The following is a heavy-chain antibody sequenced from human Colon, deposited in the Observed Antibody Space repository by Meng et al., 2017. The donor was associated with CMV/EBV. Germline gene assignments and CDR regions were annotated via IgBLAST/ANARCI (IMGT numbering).Heavy chain of an antibody. V-gene: IGHV3-30*02. D-gene: IGHD2-2*01. Sequence: GESLKISCVASGFTFSSYGMHWVRQAPGKGLEWVAFIRYDGANTYSADSVKGRFTISRDNSKNTLYLQMNSMRHDDTAMYYCARVSSISVVPADGYWGQGTLVTVSS. CDR2: IRYDGANT. CDR1: GFTFSSYG. CDR3: ARVSSISVVPADGY. J-gene: IGHJ4*02.